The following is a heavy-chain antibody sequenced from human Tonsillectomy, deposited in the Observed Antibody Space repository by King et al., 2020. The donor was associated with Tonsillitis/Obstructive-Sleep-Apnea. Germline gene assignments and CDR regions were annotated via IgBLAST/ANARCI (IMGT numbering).Heavy chain of an antibody. CDR3: VTPMSGYNYGYDY. CDR1: GFTFSSYA. Sequence: VQLVESGGGLVQPGGSLRLTCSASGFTFSSYAMHWVRQAPGKGLEYVSAISSNGDSTYYADSVKGRFTISRDNSKNTLYLQMSSLRAEDTAVYYCVTPMSGYNYGYDYWGQGTLVTVSS. J-gene: IGHJ4*02. V-gene: IGHV3-64D*06. D-gene: IGHD5-18*01. CDR2: ISSNGDST.